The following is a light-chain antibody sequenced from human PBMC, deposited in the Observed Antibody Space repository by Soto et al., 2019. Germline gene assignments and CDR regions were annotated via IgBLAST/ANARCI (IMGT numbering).Light chain of an antibody. V-gene: IGLV1-40*01. CDR3: QSYDSSLSVVV. Sequence: QPVLTQPPSVSGAPGQRATISCTGSSFNIGAGYNVHWYQQLPGTAPKLLIYGNNNRPSGVPDRFSGSKSGTSASLAITGLQAEDEADYYCQSYDSSLSVVVFGGGTKLTVL. CDR2: GNN. J-gene: IGLJ2*01. CDR1: SFNIGAGYN.